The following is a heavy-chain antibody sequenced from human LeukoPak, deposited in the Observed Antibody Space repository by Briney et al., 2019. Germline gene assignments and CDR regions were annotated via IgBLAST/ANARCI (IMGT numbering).Heavy chain of an antibody. Sequence: GGSLRLSCAASGFTFSSYSMNWVRQAPGKGLEWVSSISSSSSYIYYANSVKGRFTISRDNAKNSLYLQMNSLRAEDTAVYYCARDVGATTRGAFDYWGQRTLVTVSS. CDR1: GFTFSSYS. J-gene: IGHJ4*02. CDR3: ARDVGATTRGAFDY. D-gene: IGHD1-26*01. V-gene: IGHV3-21*01. CDR2: ISSSSSYI.